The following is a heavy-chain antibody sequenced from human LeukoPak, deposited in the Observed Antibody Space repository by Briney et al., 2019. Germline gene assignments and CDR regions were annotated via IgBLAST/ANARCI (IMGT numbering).Heavy chain of an antibody. D-gene: IGHD3-10*01. CDR2: IKQDGSEK. CDR3: ARWGDYYGSGSYTDHFDY. V-gene: IGHV3-7*01. J-gene: IGHJ4*02. Sequence: GGSLSLSCAASGFTFSSYWLSWVRQAPGKGLEWVANIKQDGSEKYYVDSVKGRFTISRDNAKNSLYLQMNSLRAEDTAVYYCARWGDYYGSGSYTDHFDYWGQGTLVTVSS. CDR1: GFTFSSYW.